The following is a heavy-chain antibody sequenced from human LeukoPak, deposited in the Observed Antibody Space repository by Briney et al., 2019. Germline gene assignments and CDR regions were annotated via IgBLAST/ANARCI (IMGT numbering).Heavy chain of an antibody. Sequence: AESLRLSCSASGFSVSSNYMSWVRQAPGKGLEWVSGLKWNGANIRYADSVTVRFTNSRDNAKSSLYLQMNSLRAEDTALYYCARRRDSSDYYYFDYWGQGTLVTVSS. J-gene: IGHJ4*02. CDR3: ARRRDSSDYYYFDY. CDR2: LKWNGANI. CDR1: GFSVSSNY. D-gene: IGHD3-22*01. V-gene: IGHV3-20*04.